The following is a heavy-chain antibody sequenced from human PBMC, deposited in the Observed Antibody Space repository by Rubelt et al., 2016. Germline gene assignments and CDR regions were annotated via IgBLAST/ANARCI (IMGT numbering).Heavy chain of an antibody. CDR3: ARESSSGWYIDY. J-gene: IGHJ4*02. CDR2: INPSGGST. CDR1: GYTFTSYY. D-gene: IGHD6-19*01. V-gene: IGHV1-46*01. Sequence: QVQLVQSGAEVKKPGASVKVSCKASGYTFTSYYMHWVRQAPGQGLEWMGIINPSGGSTSYAQKFQCRVTMTRDTSTSTVYMELSRLRSDDTAVFYCARESSSGWYIDYWGQGTLVTVSS.